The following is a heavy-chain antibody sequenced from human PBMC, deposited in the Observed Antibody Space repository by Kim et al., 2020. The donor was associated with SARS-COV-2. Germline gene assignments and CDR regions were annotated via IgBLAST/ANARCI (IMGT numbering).Heavy chain of an antibody. V-gene: IGHV3-23*01. CDR3: VKGAWLDY. J-gene: IGHJ4*02. CDR2: DDNT. Sequence: DDNTYYAESGGGRFTVSRDSATNALYLQMNDLRVDDPAVYYCVKGAWLDYWGPGTLVTVSS. D-gene: IGHD5-12*01.